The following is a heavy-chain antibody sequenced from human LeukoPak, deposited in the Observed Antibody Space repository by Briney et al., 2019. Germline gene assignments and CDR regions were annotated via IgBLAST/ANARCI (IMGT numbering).Heavy chain of an antibody. CDR1: GYTFTGYY. D-gene: IGHD3-10*01. CDR2: INPNSGGT. V-gene: IGHV1-2*02. CDR3: ARGYYYGSGSYYNKVHDAFDI. J-gene: IGHJ3*02. Sequence: GASVKVSCKASGYTFTGYYMHWMRQAPGQGLEWMGWINPNSGGTNYAQKFQGRVTMTRDTSISTAYMELSRLRSDDTAVYYCARGYYYGSGSYYNKVHDAFDIWGQGTMVTVSS.